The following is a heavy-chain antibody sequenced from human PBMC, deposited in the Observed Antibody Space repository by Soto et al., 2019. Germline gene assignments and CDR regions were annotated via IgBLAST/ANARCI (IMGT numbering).Heavy chain of an antibody. D-gene: IGHD2-15*01. CDR3: ARLPPPSCSGAFCSPY. V-gene: IGHV3-11*01. CDR1: GFTFSDYY. Sequence: VQLVESGGGSVRPGGSLRLSCVASGFTFSDYYMSWIRQTPGKGLEWTSYISNNGRTMYYRDSVKGRFTISRDNTKKVFYLQINGLRAEATAVYYCARLPPPSCSGAFCSPYWGQGVLVTVSS. CDR2: ISNNGRTM. J-gene: IGHJ4*02.